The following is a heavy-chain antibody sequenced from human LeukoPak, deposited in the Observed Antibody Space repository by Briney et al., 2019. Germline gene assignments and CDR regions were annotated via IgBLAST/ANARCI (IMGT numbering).Heavy chain of an antibody. CDR3: ARDGIAAAQFDY. V-gene: IGHV4-4*07. CDR1: GGPISSYY. J-gene: IGHJ4*02. D-gene: IGHD6-13*01. Sequence: SETLSLTCTVSGGPISSYYWSWIRRPAGKGLEWIGRIYTSGSTNYNPSLKSRVTMSVDTSKNQFSLKLSSVTAADTAVYYCARDGIAAAQFDYWGQGTLVTVSS. CDR2: IYTSGST.